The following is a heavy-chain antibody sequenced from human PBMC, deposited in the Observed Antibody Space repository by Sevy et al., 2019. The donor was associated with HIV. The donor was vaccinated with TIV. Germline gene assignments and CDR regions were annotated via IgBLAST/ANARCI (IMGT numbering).Heavy chain of an antibody. D-gene: IGHD3-9*01. V-gene: IGHV3-9*01. J-gene: IGHJ6*02. CDR2: ISWNSGSI. CDR1: GFTFDDYA. CDR3: AKDIAESYYDILTGYYKARMDV. Sequence: GGSLRLSCAASGFTFDDYAMHWVRQAPGKGLEWVSGISWNSGSIGYADSVKGRFTISRDNAKNSLYLQMNSLRAEDTALYYCAKDIAESYYDILTGYYKARMDVWGQGTTVTVSS.